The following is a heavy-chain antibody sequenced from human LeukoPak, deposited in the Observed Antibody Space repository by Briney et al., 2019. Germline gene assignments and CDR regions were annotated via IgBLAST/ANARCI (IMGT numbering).Heavy chain of an antibody. V-gene: IGHV4-59*08. Sequence: SETLSLTCTVSGGSISSYYWSWIRQPPWKGLEWIGYIYYSGSTNYNPSLKSRVTISVDTSKNQFSLKLSSVTAADTAVYYCARRGGGNWFDPWGRGTLVTVSS. CDR2: IYYSGST. CDR3: ARRGGGNWFDP. J-gene: IGHJ5*02. CDR1: GGSISSYY. D-gene: IGHD3-16*01.